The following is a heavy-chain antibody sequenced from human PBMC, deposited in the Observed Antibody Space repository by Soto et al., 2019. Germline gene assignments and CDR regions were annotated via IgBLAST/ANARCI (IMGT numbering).Heavy chain of an antibody. Sequence: GGSLRLSCAASGFTFGSYGMGWVRQAPGKGLEWVAVISYDGSNKYYADSVKGRFTISRDNSKNTLYLQMNSLRAEDTAVYYCAKVGDSSGYYSNYYYGMDVWGQGTTVTVSS. CDR1: GFTFGSYG. CDR2: ISYDGSNK. J-gene: IGHJ6*02. V-gene: IGHV3-30*18. CDR3: AKVGDSSGYYSNYYYGMDV. D-gene: IGHD3-22*01.